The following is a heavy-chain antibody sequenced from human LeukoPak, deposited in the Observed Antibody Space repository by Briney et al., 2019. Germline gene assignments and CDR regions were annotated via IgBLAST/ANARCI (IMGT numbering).Heavy chain of an antibody. CDR2: IYPGDSDT. Sequence: GGSLRLSCKGSGYSFSTYWIGWVRQMPGKGLEWMGIIYPGDSDTRYSPSFQGQVSISADKSISTAYLQWSSLRASDTAMYYCARKPSASDYWGQGTLVTVSS. CDR3: ARKPSASDY. J-gene: IGHJ4*02. D-gene: IGHD3-16*01. CDR1: GYSFSTYW. V-gene: IGHV5-51*01.